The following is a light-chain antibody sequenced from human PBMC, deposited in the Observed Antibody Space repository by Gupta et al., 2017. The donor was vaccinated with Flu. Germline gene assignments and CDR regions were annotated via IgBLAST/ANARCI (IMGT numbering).Light chain of an antibody. J-gene: IGLJ2*01. CDR1: DIRSKM. Sequence: SLVLTHSPSVSVAPGQTAKITRGGNDIRSKMVHWYQQKPGRAPVLGGNDDTDRPSGVPERFSGSNSGNTATLSITGVEAGDEADYYCQVWDPSSGHRVFGGGTKLTV. CDR2: DDT. CDR3: QVWDPSSGHRV. V-gene: IGLV3-21*02.